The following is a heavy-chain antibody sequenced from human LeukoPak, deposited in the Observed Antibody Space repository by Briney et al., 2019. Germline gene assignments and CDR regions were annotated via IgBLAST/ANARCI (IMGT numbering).Heavy chain of an antibody. CDR3: ATVSGSYHDYFDY. D-gene: IGHD1-26*01. V-gene: IGHV1-24*01. CDR1: GYTLTELS. J-gene: IGHJ4*02. Sequence: ASVKVSCKVSGYTLTELSMHWVRQAPGKGLEWMGGFDPEDGETIYAQKFQGRVTMTEDTPTDTAYMELSSLRSEDTAVYYCATVSGSYHDYFDYWGQGTLVTVSS. CDR2: FDPEDGET.